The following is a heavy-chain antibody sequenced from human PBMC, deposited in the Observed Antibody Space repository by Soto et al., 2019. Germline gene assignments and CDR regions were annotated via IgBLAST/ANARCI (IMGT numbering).Heavy chain of an antibody. Sequence: GGSLRLSCAASGFTFSNAWMNWVRQAPGKGLEWVGRIKSKTDGGTTDYAAPVKGRFTISRDDSKNTLYLQMNSLKTEDTAVYYCTTDAVELWFGTHYYYYGMDVWGQGTTVTVSS. CDR3: TTDAVELWFGTHYYYYGMDV. J-gene: IGHJ6*02. CDR2: IKSKTDGGTT. CDR1: GFTFSNAW. D-gene: IGHD3-10*01. V-gene: IGHV3-15*07.